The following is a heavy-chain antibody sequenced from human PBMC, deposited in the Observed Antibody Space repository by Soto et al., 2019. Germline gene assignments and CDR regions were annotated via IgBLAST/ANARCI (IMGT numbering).Heavy chain of an antibody. V-gene: IGHV1-46*01. J-gene: IGHJ6*02. D-gene: IGHD4-4*01. CDR1: GYTFTNYG. Sequence: ASVKVSCKASGYTFTNYGIHWVRQAPGQGLEWMGIINPSGGSTSYAQKFQGRVTMTRDTSTSTVYMELSSLRSEDTAVYYCARGGTSDYSTLYYYYYYGMDVWGQGTTVTVSS. CDR2: INPSGGST. CDR3: ARGGTSDYSTLYYYYYYGMDV.